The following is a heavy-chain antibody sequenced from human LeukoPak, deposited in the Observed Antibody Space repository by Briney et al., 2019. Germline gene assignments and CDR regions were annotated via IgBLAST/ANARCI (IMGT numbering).Heavy chain of an antibody. J-gene: IGHJ3*02. CDR3: ARDRSLLRYFDWLPTDAFDI. CDR1: GYTFTGYY. V-gene: IGHV1-2*02. CDR2: INPNSGGT. D-gene: IGHD3-9*01. Sequence: ASVKVSCKASGYTFTGYYMHWVRQAPGQGLEWMGWINPNSGGTNYAQKFQGRVTMTRDTSTSTVYMELSSLRSEDTAVYYCARDRSLLRYFDWLPTDAFDIWGQGTMVTVSS.